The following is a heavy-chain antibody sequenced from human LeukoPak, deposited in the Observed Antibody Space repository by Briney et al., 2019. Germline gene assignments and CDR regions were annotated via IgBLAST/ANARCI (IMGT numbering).Heavy chain of an antibody. J-gene: IGHJ4*02. Sequence: PGGPLRLSCAASGFTFSNAWMSWVRQAPEKGLEWVGRIKSKTDGGTTDYAAPVKGRFTISRDDSKNTLYLQMSSLKTEDTAVYYCTNSYDFTYYFDYWGQGTLVTVSS. V-gene: IGHV3-15*01. CDR1: GFTFSNAW. CDR3: TNSYDFTYYFDY. CDR2: IKSKTDGGTT. D-gene: IGHD5-18*01.